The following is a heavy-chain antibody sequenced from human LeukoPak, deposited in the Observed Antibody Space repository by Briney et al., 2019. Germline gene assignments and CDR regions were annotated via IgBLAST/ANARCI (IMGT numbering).Heavy chain of an antibody. J-gene: IGHJ4*02. CDR1: GYSISSGYY. CDR3: ARGVDYYDSSYYLDY. CDR2: IYHSGST. Sequence: SETLSLTCTVSGYSISSGYYWGWIRQPPGKGLEWIGSIYHSGSTYYNPSLKSRVTISIDTSKNQFSLKLTSVTATDTAVYYCARGVDYYDSSYYLDYWGQGTLVTVSS. V-gene: IGHV4-38-2*02. D-gene: IGHD3-22*01.